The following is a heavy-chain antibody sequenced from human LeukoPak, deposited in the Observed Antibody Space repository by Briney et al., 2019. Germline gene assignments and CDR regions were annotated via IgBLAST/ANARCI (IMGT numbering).Heavy chain of an antibody. CDR2: ISRSSSTI. V-gene: IGHV3-48*01. Sequence: GGSLRLSCAASGFTFSSYSMNWVRQVPGKGLEWVSYISRSSSTIFYADSVKGRFTISRDNAKNSLYLQMNSLRAEDTAVYYCARGRPYYFDYWGQGTLVTVSS. J-gene: IGHJ4*02. CDR3: ARGRPYYFDY. CDR1: GFTFSSYS.